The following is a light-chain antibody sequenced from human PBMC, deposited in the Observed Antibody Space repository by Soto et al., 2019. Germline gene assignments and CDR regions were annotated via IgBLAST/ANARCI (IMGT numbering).Light chain of an antibody. V-gene: IGKV3-11*01. CDR3: QHRTNWPRT. CDR1: QSVGTF. Sequence: EVVLTQSPVTLSLSPGERATLSCRASQSVGTFLAWYQQKPGQAPRLIIYDTSNRATGIPAMFSGTGSGTDFALTISSVEAEDFAVYFCQHRTNWPRTFGQGTKLDIK. J-gene: IGKJ2*01. CDR2: DTS.